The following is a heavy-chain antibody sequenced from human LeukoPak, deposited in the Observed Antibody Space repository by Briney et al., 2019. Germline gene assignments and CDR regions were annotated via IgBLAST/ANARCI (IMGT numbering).Heavy chain of an antibody. V-gene: IGHV1-46*01. CDR1: GYTFTSYY. Sequence: ASVKVSCKASGYTFTSYYMYWVRQAPGQGLEWMGIINPSAGSTTYAQKFQGRDTMTTDTSTSTLYMEMSSLRSEDTPVYYCARESGPGAFDIWGQGAMVTVSS. CDR3: ARESGPGAFDI. CDR2: INPSAGST. D-gene: IGHD3-10*01. J-gene: IGHJ3*02.